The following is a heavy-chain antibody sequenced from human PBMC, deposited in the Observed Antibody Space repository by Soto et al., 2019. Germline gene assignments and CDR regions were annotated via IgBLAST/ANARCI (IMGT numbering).Heavy chain of an antibody. D-gene: IGHD3-10*01. CDR1: GFTFGDHA. CDR3: GQGILIMARTVIIPTQHFYDMHV. J-gene: IGHJ6*02. Sequence: GGSLRLSCAASGFTFGDHAMSWVRQAPGKGLEWVSVISGSGGSTYYEDSVKGRFTISRDNAKNTLYLQMNSLRAEDTAVYYWGQGILIMARTVIIPTQHFYDMHVWGPGTTVTVSS. V-gene: IGHV3-23*01. CDR2: ISGSGGST.